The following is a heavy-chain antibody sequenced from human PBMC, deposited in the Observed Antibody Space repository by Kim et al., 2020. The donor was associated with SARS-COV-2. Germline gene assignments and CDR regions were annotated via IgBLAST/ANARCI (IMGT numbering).Heavy chain of an antibody. CDR2: INHSGST. V-gene: IGHV4-34*01. J-gene: IGHJ4*02. Sequence: SETLSLTCAVYGGSFSGYYWSWIRQPPGKGLEWIGEINHSGSTNYNPSLKSRVTISVDTSKNQFSLKLSSVTAADTAVYYCAREWTTPEKIDYWGQGTLVTVSS. CDR1: GGSFSGYY. CDR3: AREWTTPEKIDY. D-gene: IGHD2-15*01.